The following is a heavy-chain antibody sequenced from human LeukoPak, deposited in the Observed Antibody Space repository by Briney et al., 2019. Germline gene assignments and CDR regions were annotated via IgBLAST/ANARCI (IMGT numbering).Heavy chain of an antibody. V-gene: IGHV1-24*01. CDR1: GYTLTELS. D-gene: IGHD6-19*01. CDR3: ARDVQWPPRKPFDY. Sequence: ASVKVSCKVSGYTLTELSMHWVRQAPGKGLEWMGGFDPEDGETIYAQKFQGRVTMTTDTSTSTAYMELRSLRSDDTAVYYCARDVQWPPRKPFDYWGQGTLVTVSS. CDR2: FDPEDGET. J-gene: IGHJ4*02.